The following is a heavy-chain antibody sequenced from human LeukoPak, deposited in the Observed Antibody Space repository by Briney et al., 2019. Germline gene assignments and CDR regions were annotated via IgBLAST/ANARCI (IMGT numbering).Heavy chain of an antibody. Sequence: PGGSLRLSCAASGFAFSSYGMHWVRQAPGKGLEWVAYIHYDSTTEDYADSVKGRFTISRDNSKNTLYLQMNSLRAEDTAVYYCAKDRTTVVSNWFDPWGQGTLVTVSS. CDR2: IHYDSTTE. CDR3: AKDRTTVVSNWFDP. J-gene: IGHJ5*02. V-gene: IGHV3-30*02. CDR1: GFAFSSYG. D-gene: IGHD4-23*01.